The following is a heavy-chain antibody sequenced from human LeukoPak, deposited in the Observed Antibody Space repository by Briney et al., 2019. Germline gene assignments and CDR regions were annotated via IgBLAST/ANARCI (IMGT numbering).Heavy chain of an antibody. J-gene: IGHJ1*01. Sequence: ASVTVSFKTSGYTFSSYGFSWVRQAPGQGLAWMGWISPYNGNTHIAQKFQGRVTMTTDTSTSTAYMELRSLRSDDTAVYYCAREPSAGRYLQHWGQGTLVTVFS. V-gene: IGHV1-18*01. CDR2: ISPYNGNT. CDR1: GYTFSSYG. CDR3: AREPSAGRYLQH. D-gene: IGHD1-26*01.